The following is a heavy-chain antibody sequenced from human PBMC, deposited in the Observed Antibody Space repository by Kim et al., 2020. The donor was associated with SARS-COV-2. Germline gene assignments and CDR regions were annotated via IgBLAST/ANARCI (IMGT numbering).Heavy chain of an antibody. D-gene: IGHD1-26*01. CDR2: ISGSGGST. J-gene: IGHJ5*02. V-gene: IGHV3-23*01. CDR1: GFTFSSYA. CDR3: AKGSGGSYWVEELNWFDP. Sequence: GGSLRLSCAASGFTFSSYAMSWVRQAPGKGLEWVSAISGSGGSTYYADSVKGRFTISRDNSKNTLYLQMNSLRAEDTAVYYCAKGSGGSYWVEELNWFDPWGQGTLVTVSS.